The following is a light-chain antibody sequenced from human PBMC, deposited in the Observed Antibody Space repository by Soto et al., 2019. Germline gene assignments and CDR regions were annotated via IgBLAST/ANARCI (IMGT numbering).Light chain of an antibody. CDR2: DAS. V-gene: IGKV1-33*01. Sequence: DIPMTQSPSALSASVGDRVHITCQARQDISNYLNRYQQKPGKAPKLLIYDASNLETGVPSRFSGSGSGTDFTLTISSLQPEDIATYYCQQYDNLQLTFGGGTKVEIK. J-gene: IGKJ4*01. CDR3: QQYDNLQLT. CDR1: QDISNY.